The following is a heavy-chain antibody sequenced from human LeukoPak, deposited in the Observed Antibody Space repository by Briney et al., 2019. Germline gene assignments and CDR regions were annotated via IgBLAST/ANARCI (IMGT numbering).Heavy chain of an antibody. Sequence: SETLSLTCTVSGDSISSYYWSWIRQPPGKGLEWIGYIYTSGSTNYNPSLKSRVTISVDTSKNPFSLKLSSVTAADTAVYYCARLKVWFDPWGQGTLVTVSS. CDR1: GDSISSYY. J-gene: IGHJ5*02. CDR2: IYTSGST. CDR3: ARLKVWFDP. V-gene: IGHV4-4*09.